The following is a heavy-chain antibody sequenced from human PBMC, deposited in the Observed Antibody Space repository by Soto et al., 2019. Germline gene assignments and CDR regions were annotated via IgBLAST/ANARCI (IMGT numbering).Heavy chain of an antibody. Sequence: GGSLRLSCAASGFTFSSYAMHWVRQAPGKGLEWVAVISYDGSNKYYADSVKGRFTISRDNSKNTLYLQMNSLRAEDTAVYYCARDDRRYGMDVWGQGTTVTVS. CDR3: ARDDRRYGMDV. J-gene: IGHJ6*02. CDR2: ISYDGSNK. V-gene: IGHV3-30-3*01. CDR1: GFTFSSYA.